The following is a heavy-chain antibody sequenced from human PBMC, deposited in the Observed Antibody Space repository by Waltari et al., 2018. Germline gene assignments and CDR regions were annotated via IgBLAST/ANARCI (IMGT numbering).Heavy chain of an antibody. V-gene: IGHV4-34*01. CDR2: INHSGST. CDR1: GGSFSGYY. J-gene: IGHJ6*02. D-gene: IGHD4-4*01. CDR3: ARSGFYSNYDYYYYGMDV. Sequence: AGLLKPSETLSLTCAVYGGSFSGYYWSWIRQPPGKGLEWIGEINHSGSTNYNPSLKSRVTISVDTSKNQFSLKLSSVTAADTAVYYCARSGFYSNYDYYYYGMDVWGQGTTVTVSS.